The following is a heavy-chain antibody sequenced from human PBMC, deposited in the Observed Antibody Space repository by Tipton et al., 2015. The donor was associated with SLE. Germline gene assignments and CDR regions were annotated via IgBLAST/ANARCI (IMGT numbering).Heavy chain of an antibody. J-gene: IGHJ4*02. D-gene: IGHD5-18*01. Sequence: LRLSCTVSGGSISRSSYYWGWIRQPPGKGLEWIGSIYYSGSTYYNPSLKSRVTISVDTSKNQFSLRLSSVTTADTAVYYCARGARGNSYGSDEDFDYWGQGTLVTVSS. V-gene: IGHV4-39*07. CDR2: IYYSGST. CDR3: ARGARGNSYGSDEDFDY. CDR1: GGSISRSSYY.